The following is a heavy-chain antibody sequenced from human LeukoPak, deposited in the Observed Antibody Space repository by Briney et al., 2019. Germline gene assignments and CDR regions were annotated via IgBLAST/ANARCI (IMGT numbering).Heavy chain of an antibody. J-gene: IGHJ4*02. D-gene: IGHD1-26*01. V-gene: IGHV3-23*01. Sequence: SGGSLRLSCAASGFTFSSYAMSWVRQAPGKGLEWVSAISGSGGSTYYADSVKGRFTISRDNSKNTLYLQMNSLRAEDTAVYYCARDKIVGATHFDCWGQGTLITVSS. CDR1: GFTFSSYA. CDR2: ISGSGGST. CDR3: ARDKIVGATHFDC.